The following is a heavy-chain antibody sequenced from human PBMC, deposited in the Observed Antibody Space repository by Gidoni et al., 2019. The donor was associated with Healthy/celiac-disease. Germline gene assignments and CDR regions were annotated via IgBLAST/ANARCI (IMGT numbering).Heavy chain of an antibody. J-gene: IGHJ4*02. D-gene: IGHD4-4*01. CDR3: AKTYSTKGAGGYFDY. CDR1: GFTFSSYS. CDR2: ISGSGGST. Sequence: EVQLLESGGGLVQPGGSLGLSCAASGFTFSSYSMSLVRQAPGKGLEWVSAISGSGGSTYYADSVKGRFTISRDNSKNTLYLQMNSLRAEDTAVYYCAKTYSTKGAGGYFDYWGQGTLVTVSS. V-gene: IGHV3-23*01.